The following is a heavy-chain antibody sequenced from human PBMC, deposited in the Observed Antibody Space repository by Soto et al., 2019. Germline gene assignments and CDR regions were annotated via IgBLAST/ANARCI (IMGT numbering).Heavy chain of an antibody. Sequence: GGSLRLSCAASGFTFSSYGMHWVRQAPGKGLEWVAVIWYDGSNKYYADSVKGRFTISRDNSKNTLYLQMNSLRAEDTAVYYCARARPFYYYYMDVWGKGTTVTVSS. V-gene: IGHV3-33*01. D-gene: IGHD6-6*01. CDR2: IWYDGSNK. CDR3: ARARPFYYYYMDV. J-gene: IGHJ6*03. CDR1: GFTFSSYG.